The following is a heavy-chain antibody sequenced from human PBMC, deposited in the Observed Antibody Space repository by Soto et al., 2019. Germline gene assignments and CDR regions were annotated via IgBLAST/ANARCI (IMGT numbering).Heavy chain of an antibody. V-gene: IGHV4-59*01. J-gene: IGHJ6*02. CDR1: GGSISSYH. CDR2: IYYSGST. CDR3: ARVDTADYYYYGMDV. D-gene: IGHD5-18*01. Sequence: SETLSLTCTVSGGSISSYHWTWIRQPPGKGLEWIGYIYYSGSTNYNPSLKSRVTISVDTSKNQFSLKLSSVTAADTAVYYCARVDTADYYYYGMDVWGQGTTVTVSS.